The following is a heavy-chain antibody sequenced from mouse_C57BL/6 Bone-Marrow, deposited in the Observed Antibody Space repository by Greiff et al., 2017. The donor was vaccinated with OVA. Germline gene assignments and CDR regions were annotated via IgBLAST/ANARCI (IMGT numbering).Heavy chain of an antibody. Sequence: SGPELVKPGASVKIPCKASGYTFTDYNMDWVKQSHGKSLEWIGDINPNNGGTIYNQKFKGKATLTVDKSSSTAYMELRSLTSEDTAVYYCAREWAYYYGSSYDWYFDVWGTGTTVTVSS. D-gene: IGHD1-1*01. CDR3: AREWAYYYGSSYDWYFDV. J-gene: IGHJ1*03. CDR2: INPNNGGT. V-gene: IGHV1-18*01. CDR1: GYTFTDYN.